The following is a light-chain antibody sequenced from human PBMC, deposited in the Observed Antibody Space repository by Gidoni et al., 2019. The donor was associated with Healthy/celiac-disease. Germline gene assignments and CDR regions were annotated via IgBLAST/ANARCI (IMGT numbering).Light chain of an antibody. Sequence: ELVFTQSPATLSLSPGERATLSCRASQSVSSYLAWYQQKPGQAPRLLIYDASNRATGIPARFSGSGSGTDFTLTISSLEPEEFAVDYCQQRSNWPSLTFGGGTKVEIK. J-gene: IGKJ4*01. CDR2: DAS. CDR3: QQRSNWPSLT. V-gene: IGKV3-11*01. CDR1: QSVSSY.